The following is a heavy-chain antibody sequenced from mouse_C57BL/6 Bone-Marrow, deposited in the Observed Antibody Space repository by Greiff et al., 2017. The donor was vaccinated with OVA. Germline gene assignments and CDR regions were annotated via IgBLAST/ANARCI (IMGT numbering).Heavy chain of an antibody. J-gene: IGHJ4*01. CDR1: GYTFPDYE. CDR2: IDPETGGT. Sequence: QVQLKESGAELVRPGASVTQSCKASGYTFPDYEMHWVKQTPVHGLEWIGAIDPETGGTAYNQKFKGKAILTAYKSSSTAYMELRSLTSEDSAVYYCTRGYSNYYAMDYWGQGTSVTVSS. V-gene: IGHV1-15*01. CDR3: TRGYSNYYAMDY. D-gene: IGHD2-5*01.